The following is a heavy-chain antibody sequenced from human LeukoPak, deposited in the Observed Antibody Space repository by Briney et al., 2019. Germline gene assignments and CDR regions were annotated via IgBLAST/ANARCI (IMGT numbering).Heavy chain of an antibody. Sequence: GGSLRLSCAASGFTFSSYSMNWVRQAPGKGLEWVSSISSSSSYIYYADSVKGRFTISRDNSKNTLYLQMNSLRAEDTAVYYCARRDELLWFGELLKGLDPWGQGTLVTVSS. CDR1: GFTFSSYS. CDR2: ISSSSSYI. V-gene: IGHV3-21*04. CDR3: ARRDELLWFGELLKGLDP. D-gene: IGHD3-10*01. J-gene: IGHJ5*02.